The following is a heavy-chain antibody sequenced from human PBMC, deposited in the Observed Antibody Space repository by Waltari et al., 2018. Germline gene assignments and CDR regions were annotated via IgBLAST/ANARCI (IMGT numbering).Heavy chain of an antibody. CDR3: ARDPAGYDFWSGYYGGWFDP. V-gene: IGHV4-59*01. CDR1: GGSISSYY. D-gene: IGHD3-3*01. CDR2: IYYSGST. Sequence: QVQLQESGPGLVKPSETLSLTCTVSGGSISSYYWSWIRQPPGKGLEWIGYIYYSGSTNYNPSLKRRVTISVDTSKNQFSLKLSSVTAADTAVYYCARDPAGYDFWSGYYGGWFDPWGQGTLVTVSS. J-gene: IGHJ5*02.